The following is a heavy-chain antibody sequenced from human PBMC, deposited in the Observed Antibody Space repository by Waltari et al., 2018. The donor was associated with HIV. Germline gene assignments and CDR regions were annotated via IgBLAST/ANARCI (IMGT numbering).Heavy chain of an antibody. V-gene: IGHV3-23*01. CDR1: GLTFTTID. CDR3: AKGRLTTTSFDY. J-gene: IGHJ4*02. Sequence: EVHLLESGGDLVQPGGSRRLAFAGSGLTFTTIDMAWVRQAPGKGPGWVSGIYGSGGRAYYSDSVRGRFTISRDDSKNTLYLQMNSLRTEDAAVYYCAKGRLTTTSFDYWGQGTLVTVSS. CDR2: IYGSGGRA. D-gene: IGHD4-17*01.